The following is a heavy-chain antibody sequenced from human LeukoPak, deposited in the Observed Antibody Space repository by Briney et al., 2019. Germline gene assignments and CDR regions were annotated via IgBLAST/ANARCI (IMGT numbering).Heavy chain of an antibody. V-gene: IGHV5-51*01. CDR2: IYPGDSDT. J-gene: IGHJ3*01. CDR1: GYSFTNYW. D-gene: IGHD3-22*01. Sequence: GESLKISCKGSGYSFTNYWIAWVRHMPGIGLEWLGIIYPGDSDTRYSPSFQGQITISADKSISTAYLQWSSLKASDTAMYHCARLRYYDTRGFSPPTDAFDVWGQGTMVTVSS. CDR3: ARLRYYDTRGFSPPTDAFDV.